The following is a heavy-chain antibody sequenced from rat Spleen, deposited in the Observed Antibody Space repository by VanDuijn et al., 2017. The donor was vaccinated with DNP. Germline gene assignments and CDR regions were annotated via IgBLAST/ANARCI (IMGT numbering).Heavy chain of an antibody. CDR2: IWSGGST. V-gene: IGHV2-15*01. J-gene: IGHJ2*01. Sequence: VQLKESGPGLVQPSQTLSLTCTVSGFSLTTYGVSWVRLPPGKGLEWIGEIWSGGSTHYNPALESRLSISRDTFKSHVFLRMNSLQTEDTAIYFCTREREPNNNPFYFDCWGQGVMVTVSS. CDR3: TREREPNNNPFYFDC. D-gene: IGHD1-10*01. CDR1: GFSLTTYG.